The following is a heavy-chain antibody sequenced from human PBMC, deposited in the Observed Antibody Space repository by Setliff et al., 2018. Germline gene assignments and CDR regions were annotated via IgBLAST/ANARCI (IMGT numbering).Heavy chain of an antibody. V-gene: IGHV1-18*01. J-gene: IGHJ6*02. Sequence: ASVKVSCKASGYTFTSYGISWVRQAPGQGLEWMGWISAYNGNTNYAQKLQGRVTMTTDTSTSTAYMELRSLRSDDTAVYYCAGVGSSSWLHPDVYYYYGMDVWGQGTTVTVSS. CDR3: AGVGSSSWLHPDVYYYYGMDV. CDR1: GYTFTSYG. D-gene: IGHD6-13*01. CDR2: ISAYNGNT.